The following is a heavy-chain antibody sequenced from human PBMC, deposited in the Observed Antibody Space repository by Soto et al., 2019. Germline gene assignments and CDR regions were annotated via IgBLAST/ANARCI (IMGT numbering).Heavy chain of an antibody. CDR3: ARDRLAVAGTWDY. CDR1: GYTFTSYY. J-gene: IGHJ4*02. V-gene: IGHV1-46*01. CDR2: INPSDGST. Sequence: ASVKVSCKASGYTFTSYYMHWVRQAPGQGLEWMGIINPSDGSTTYAQKFQGRVTMTRDTSTSTVYMELSSLRSDDTAVYYCARDRLAVAGTWDYWGQGTLVTVSS. D-gene: IGHD6-19*01.